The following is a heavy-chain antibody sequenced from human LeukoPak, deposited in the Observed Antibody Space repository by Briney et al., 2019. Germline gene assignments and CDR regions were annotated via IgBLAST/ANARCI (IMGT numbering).Heavy chain of an antibody. CDR2: IYHSGST. D-gene: IGHD5/OR15-5a*01. Sequence: SETLSLTCTVSGGSISSYYWSWIRQPPGKGLEWIGSIYHSGSTYYNPSLKSRVTISVDTSKNQFSLKLSSVTAADTAVYYCAREVYDAFDIWGQGTMVTVSS. CDR3: AREVYDAFDI. V-gene: IGHV4-38-2*02. J-gene: IGHJ3*02. CDR1: GGSISSYY.